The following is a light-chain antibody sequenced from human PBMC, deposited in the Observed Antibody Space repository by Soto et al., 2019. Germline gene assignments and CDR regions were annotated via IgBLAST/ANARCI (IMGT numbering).Light chain of an antibody. Sequence: IQMTKSPSTLSAYVGARVTITCRASQSISSWLAWYQQKPGKAPKLLIYDASSLESGVPSRFSRSGSGTEFTLTISSLQPDHFASDYCQQYNSPTFGQGTKVDIK. J-gene: IGKJ1*01. CDR1: QSISSW. CDR2: DAS. CDR3: QQYNSPT. V-gene: IGKV1-5*01.